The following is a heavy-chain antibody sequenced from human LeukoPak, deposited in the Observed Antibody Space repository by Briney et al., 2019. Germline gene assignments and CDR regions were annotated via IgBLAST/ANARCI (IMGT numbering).Heavy chain of an antibody. V-gene: IGHV4-59*01. CDR2: IYYSGST. D-gene: IGHD4-23*01. CDR1: GGSISSYY. CDR3: ARVTTVGRDY. J-gene: IGHJ4*02. Sequence: SETLSLTCTVSGGSISSYYWSWIRQPPGKGLEWIGYIYYSGSTNYNPSLKNRVTISVDTSKNQFSLKLSSVTAADTAVYYCARVTTVGRDYWGQGTLVTVSS.